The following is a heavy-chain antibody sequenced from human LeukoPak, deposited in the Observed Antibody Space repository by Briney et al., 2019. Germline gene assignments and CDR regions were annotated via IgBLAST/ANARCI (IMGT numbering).Heavy chain of an antibody. J-gene: IGHJ4*02. CDR3: ARVNWGSIDY. CDR2: IKLDGSEE. V-gene: IGHV3-7*01. Sequence: GGSLRLSCAASGFTFSSYSMNWVRQAPGKGLEWVAKIKLDGSEEYSVDSVKGRFTISRDNAKNSLYLQMNSLRAEDTAVYYCARVNWGSIDYWGQGALVTVSS. D-gene: IGHD7-27*01. CDR1: GFTFSSYS.